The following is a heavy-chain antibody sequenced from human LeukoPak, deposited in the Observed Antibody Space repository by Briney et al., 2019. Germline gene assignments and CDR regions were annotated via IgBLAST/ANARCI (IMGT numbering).Heavy chain of an antibody. Sequence: ASVKVSCKASGYTFTGYYMHWVRQAPGQGLEWMGWINPNSGGTNYAQKFQGRVTMTRDTSISTAYMELSRLRSDDTAVYYCARVATSIAAALYYYYMDVWGKGTTVTVSS. V-gene: IGHV1-2*02. CDR3: ARVATSIAAALYYYYMDV. D-gene: IGHD6-13*01. CDR1: GYTFTGYY. J-gene: IGHJ6*03. CDR2: INPNSGGT.